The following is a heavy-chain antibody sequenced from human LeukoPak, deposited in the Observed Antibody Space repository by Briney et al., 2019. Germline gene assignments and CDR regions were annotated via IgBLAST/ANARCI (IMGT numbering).Heavy chain of an antibody. V-gene: IGHV4-59*01. CDR2: IYYSGST. CDR3: ARDHYHYDSSGYYYWLDP. CDR1: GVSISSYY. Sequence: ASETLSLTCTCSGVSISSYYWSWIRQPPGTGLEWIGYIYYSGSTNYNPSLRSRVTISVGTSKNQFPLKLSSVTAADTAVYYCARDHYHYDSSGYYYWLDPWGQGTLVTVSS. J-gene: IGHJ5*02. D-gene: IGHD3-22*01.